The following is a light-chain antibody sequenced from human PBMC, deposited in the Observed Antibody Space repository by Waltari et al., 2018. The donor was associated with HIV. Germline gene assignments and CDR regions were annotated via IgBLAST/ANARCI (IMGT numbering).Light chain of an antibody. J-gene: IGLJ3*02. Sequence: QSALTQPASVSGSPGQSITVSCSGTASDLRAYNYVPWVRGRPDRAPQLLSVDGNKGPSGVCNRFSGSRSGSTACLTISGLQPGDEADYFGCSYTASGTWVFGGGTRVTVL. CDR2: DGN. CDR3: CSYTASGTWV. V-gene: IGLV2-14*03. CDR1: ASDLRAYNY.